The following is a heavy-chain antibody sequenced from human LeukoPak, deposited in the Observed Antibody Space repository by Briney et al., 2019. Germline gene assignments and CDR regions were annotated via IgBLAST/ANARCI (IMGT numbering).Heavy chain of an antibody. CDR2: IYYSGST. V-gene: IGHV4-39*01. Sequence: PSETLSLTCTVSGGSIRSSYYYWGWIRQPPGKGLEWIGSIYYSGSTYYNPSLKSRVTISVDTSKNQFSLKLSSVTAADTAVYYCARHRYNWNGYYYGMDVWGQGTTVTVSS. CDR3: ARHRYNWNGYYYGMDV. D-gene: IGHD1-20*01. CDR1: GGSIRSSYYY. J-gene: IGHJ6*02.